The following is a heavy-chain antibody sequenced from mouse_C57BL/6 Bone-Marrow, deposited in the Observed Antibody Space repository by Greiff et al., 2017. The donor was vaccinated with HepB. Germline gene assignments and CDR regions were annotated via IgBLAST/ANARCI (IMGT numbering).Heavy chain of an antibody. D-gene: IGHD2-4*01. CDR1: GFTFSSYA. V-gene: IGHV5-4*01. J-gene: IGHJ3*01. Sequence: EVQWVESGGGLVKPGGSLKLSCAASGFTFSSYAMSWVRQTPEKRLEWVATISDGGSYTYYPDNVKGRFTISRDNAKNNLYLQMSHLKSEDTAMYYCEGDYDRFAYWGQGTLVTVSA. CDR2: ISDGGSYT. CDR3: EGDYDRFAY.